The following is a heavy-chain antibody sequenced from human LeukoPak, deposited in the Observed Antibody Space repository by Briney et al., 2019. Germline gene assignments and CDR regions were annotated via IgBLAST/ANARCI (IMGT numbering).Heavy chain of an antibody. CDR3: AKDRSCTNDICHGDFDY. D-gene: IGHD2-8*01. J-gene: IGHJ4*02. V-gene: IGHV3-23*01. CDR1: GCTFSSYA. Sequence: GGSLTLTCAASGCTFSSYADSWVRQAPAKGLEWVSSISGSGGSTYSAGSVKGRFTISRDNSKDALYLQMNSLRAEDTALYYCAKDRSCTNDICHGDFDYWGQGTLVTVSS. CDR2: ISGSGGST.